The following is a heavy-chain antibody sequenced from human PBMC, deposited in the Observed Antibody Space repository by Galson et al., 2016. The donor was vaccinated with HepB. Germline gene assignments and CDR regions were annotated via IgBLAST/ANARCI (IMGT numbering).Heavy chain of an antibody. CDR2: ISRSTPTI. CDR1: GFTFKSYA. J-gene: IGHJ4*02. V-gene: IGHV3-48*02. CDR3: ARDPHALDF. Sequence: SLRLSCAASGFTFKSYAMNWVRQAPGKGLEWVSYISRSTPTIYYADSVKGRSTVSRDNAKNSLYLQMNNLRDEDTAVYYCARDPHALDFWGQGTLVTVSS.